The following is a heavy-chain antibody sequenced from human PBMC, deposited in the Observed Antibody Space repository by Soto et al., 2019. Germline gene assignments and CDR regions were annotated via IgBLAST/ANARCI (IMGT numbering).Heavy chain of an antibody. CDR1: GGTFSSYA. J-gene: IGHJ6*02. Sequence: SVKVSCKASGGTFSSYAISWVRQAPGQGLEWMGGIIPIFGTANYAQKFQGRVTITADESTSTAYMELSSLRSEDTAVYYCARDQNGLYDFWSGYWVRNYYYGMDVWGQGTTVTVSS. CDR2: IIPIFGTA. CDR3: ARDQNGLYDFWSGYWVRNYYYGMDV. D-gene: IGHD3-3*01. V-gene: IGHV1-69*13.